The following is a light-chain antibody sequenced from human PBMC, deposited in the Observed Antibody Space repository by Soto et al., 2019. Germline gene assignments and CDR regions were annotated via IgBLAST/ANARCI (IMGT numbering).Light chain of an antibody. J-gene: IGLJ2*01. Sequence: SSELTQPPSVSVSPGQTARITCSGAALPKQYAYWYQQKPGQAPVLVIYKDSERPSGLPERFSGSSSGTTVTLTISGVQAEDEADYYCQSADSSGTYPVVFGGGTKLTVL. CDR3: QSADSSGTYPVV. V-gene: IGLV3-25*03. CDR1: ALPKQY. CDR2: KDS.